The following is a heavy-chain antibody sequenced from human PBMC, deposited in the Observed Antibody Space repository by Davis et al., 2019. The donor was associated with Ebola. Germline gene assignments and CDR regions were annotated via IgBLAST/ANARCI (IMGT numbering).Heavy chain of an antibody. Sequence: AASVKVSCKASGGTFSSYAISWVRQAPGQGLEWMGRISTYNGNTNYAQKVQGRITMTTDTSTSTAYMELRSLRSDDTARYYCARDVRGITGPSEYWGQGTLVTVSS. CDR3: ARDVRGITGPSEY. CDR2: ISTYNGNT. V-gene: IGHV1-18*01. D-gene: IGHD1-1*01. J-gene: IGHJ4*02. CDR1: GGTFSSYA.